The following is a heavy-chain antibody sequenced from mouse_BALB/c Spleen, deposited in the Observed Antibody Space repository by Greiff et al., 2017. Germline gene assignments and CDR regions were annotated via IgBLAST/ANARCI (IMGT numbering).Heavy chain of an antibody. CDR2: INPNNGGT. CDR1: GYTFTDYN. V-gene: IGHV1-18*01. D-gene: IGHD2-10*01. Sequence: EVQLQQSGPELVKPGASVKIPCKASGYTFTDYNMDWVKQSHGKSLEWIGDINPNNGGTIYNQKFTGKATLTVDKSSSTAYMELRSLTSEDTAVYYCARAYYGNYYDAMDYWGQGTSVTVST. CDR3: ARAYYGNYYDAMDY. J-gene: IGHJ4*01.